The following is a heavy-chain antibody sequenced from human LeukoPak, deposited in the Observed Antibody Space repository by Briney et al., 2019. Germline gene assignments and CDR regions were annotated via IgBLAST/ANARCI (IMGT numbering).Heavy chain of an antibody. D-gene: IGHD1/OR15-1a*01. CDR2: ISGSGGST. CDR3: ARDSNWNNGGFDY. Sequence: PGGSLRLSCAASGFTFSSYAMTWVRQAPGKGLEWVSGISGSGGSTYYADSVKGRFTISRDNSKDTLYLQMNSLRAEDTAVYYCARDSNWNNGGFDYWGQGTLVTVSA. J-gene: IGHJ4*02. V-gene: IGHV3-23*01. CDR1: GFTFSSYA.